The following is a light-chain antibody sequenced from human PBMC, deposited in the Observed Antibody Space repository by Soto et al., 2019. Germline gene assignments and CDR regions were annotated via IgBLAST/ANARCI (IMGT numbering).Light chain of an antibody. V-gene: IGKV1-5*01. CDR3: QQYSSYSRT. CDR1: QGISTW. CDR2: DAS. Sequence: DIQMTQSPYTLSASVGDRVTITCRASQGISTWLAWYQQKPGTAPKLLIYDASSLESGVPSRFSGSGSGTEFTLTISSLQPDDYATYYCQQYSSYSRTLGQGTKVDI. J-gene: IGKJ2*01.